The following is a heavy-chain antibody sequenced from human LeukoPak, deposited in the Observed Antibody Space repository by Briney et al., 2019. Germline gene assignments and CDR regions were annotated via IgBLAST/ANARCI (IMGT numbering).Heavy chain of an antibody. D-gene: IGHD3-22*01. V-gene: IGHV3-30*01. CDR2: ISYDGSNK. CDR1: GFTFSSYA. Sequence: PGRSLRLSCAASGFTFSSYAMHWDRQAPGKGLEWVAVISYDGSNKYYADSVKGRLTISRDNSKNTLYLQMNSLRAEDTAVYYCAREKSGYRSWFDPWGQGTLVTVSS. CDR3: AREKSGYRSWFDP. J-gene: IGHJ5*02.